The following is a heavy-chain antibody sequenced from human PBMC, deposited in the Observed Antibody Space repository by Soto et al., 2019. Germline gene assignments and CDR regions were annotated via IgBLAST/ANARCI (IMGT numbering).Heavy chain of an antibody. CDR2: IRSKAYGGTT. D-gene: IGHD6-19*01. J-gene: IGHJ4*02. CDR3: TRYLGAGSLYFDY. Sequence: GGSLRLSCTASGFTFGDYAMSWFRQAPGKGLEWVGFIRSKAYGGTTEYAASVKGRFTISRDDSKSIAYLQMNSLKTEDTAVYYCTRYLGAGSLYFDYWGQGPLVTVSS. V-gene: IGHV3-49*03. CDR1: GFTFGDYA.